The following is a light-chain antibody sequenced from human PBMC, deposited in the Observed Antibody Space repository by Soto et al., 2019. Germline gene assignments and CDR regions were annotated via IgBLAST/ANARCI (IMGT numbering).Light chain of an antibody. J-gene: IGKJ5*01. Sequence: DIQLTQSPSFLSASVGDRVTITCRASQGISSYLAWYQQKPGEAPKLLIYDASALPRGVPSRFSGSGSGTDFTLTISSLQPEDFATYYCQQSYSTLITFGQGTRLEIK. CDR3: QQSYSTLIT. V-gene: IGKV1-39*01. CDR1: QGISSY. CDR2: DAS.